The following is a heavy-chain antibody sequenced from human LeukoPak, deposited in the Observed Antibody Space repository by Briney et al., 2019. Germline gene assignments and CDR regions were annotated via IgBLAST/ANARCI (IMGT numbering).Heavy chain of an antibody. D-gene: IGHD6-13*01. CDR1: GGSISSSSYY. CDR3: VSLLAAAGRY. Sequence: PSQTLSLTCTVSGGSISSSSYYWGWIRQPPGKGLEWIGSIYYSGSTYYNPSLKSRVTISVDTSKNQFSLKLSSVTAADTAVYYCVSLLAAAGRYWGQGTLVTVSS. V-gene: IGHV4-39*01. CDR2: IYYSGST. J-gene: IGHJ4*02.